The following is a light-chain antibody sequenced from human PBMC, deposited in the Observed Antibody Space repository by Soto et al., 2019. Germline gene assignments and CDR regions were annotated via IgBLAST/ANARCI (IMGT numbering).Light chain of an antibody. CDR3: CSYAGTYKV. CDR2: DVT. Sequence: QSALTQPRSVSGSPGQSVTISCTGASSDVGAYSYVSWYQQNPGKAPKLIIYDVTKRPSGVPDRFSGSKSGNTASLTISGLQADDEADYYCCSYAGTYKVFGAGTKVTVL. V-gene: IGLV2-11*01. J-gene: IGLJ1*01. CDR1: SSDVGAYSY.